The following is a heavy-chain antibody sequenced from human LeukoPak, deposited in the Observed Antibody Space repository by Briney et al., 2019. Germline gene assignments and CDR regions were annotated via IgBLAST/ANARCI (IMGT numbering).Heavy chain of an antibody. CDR3: TAEYYFDSSGYYYKGY. J-gene: IGHJ4*02. V-gene: IGHV3-15*01. Sequence: GGSLRLSCAASGFTFSNAWLIWVRQAPGEGLGWVGRIKGKTDGGTTDYASPVKGRFTISRDDSKTTLYLQMNSLKTPHTAVYDCTAEYYFDSSGYYYKGYWGQGTLSPSPQ. CDR1: GFTFSNAW. D-gene: IGHD3-22*01. CDR2: IKGKTDGGTT.